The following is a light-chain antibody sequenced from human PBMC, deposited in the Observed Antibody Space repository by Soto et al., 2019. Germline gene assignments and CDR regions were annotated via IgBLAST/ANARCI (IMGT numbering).Light chain of an antibody. Sequence: DIQMTQSPSTLSASVGDRVTITCRASQSISDWLAWYQQKPGKAPKLLIYRASSWESGVPSRFSGGGSGTEFTLTISSLQPDDFATYYCLQYTSYSTFGQGTKLDIK. V-gene: IGKV1-5*03. J-gene: IGKJ2*01. CDR3: LQYTSYST. CDR2: RAS. CDR1: QSISDW.